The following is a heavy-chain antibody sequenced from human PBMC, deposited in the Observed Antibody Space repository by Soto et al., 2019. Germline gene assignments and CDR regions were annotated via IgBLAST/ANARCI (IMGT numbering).Heavy chain of an antibody. CDR1: GFIVSSNY. Sequence: EVQLVESGGGLVQPGGSLRLSCAASGFIVSSNYMSWVRQAPGKGLEWVSVIYTSGSTYYVDSVKGRFTISRDNSKNIVYLQMNSLRAEDTAVYYCARGDGALDVWGQGTLVTVS. D-gene: IGHD3-10*01. J-gene: IGHJ3*01. V-gene: IGHV3-66*01. CDR2: IYTSGST. CDR3: ARGDGALDV.